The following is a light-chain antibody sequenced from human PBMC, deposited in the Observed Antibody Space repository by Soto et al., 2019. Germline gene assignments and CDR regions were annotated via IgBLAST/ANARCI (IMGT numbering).Light chain of an antibody. CDR3: QQLNSYPPF. V-gene: IGKV1-9*01. J-gene: IGKJ3*01. CDR1: QGISSY. CDR2: AAS. Sequence: DIQLTQSPSFLSASVGDRVTITCRASQGISSYLAWYQQKPGKAPKLLIYAASTLQSGVPSRFSDSGSGTEFTLTIRSLQPEDFATYYCQQLNSYPPFFGPGTKVDIK.